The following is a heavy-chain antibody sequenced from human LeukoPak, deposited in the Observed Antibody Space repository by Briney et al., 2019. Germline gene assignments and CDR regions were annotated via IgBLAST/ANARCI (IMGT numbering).Heavy chain of an antibody. D-gene: IGHD3-10*01. V-gene: IGHV3-21*01. J-gene: IGHJ4*02. CDR2: ISSSSSYI. CDR3: ARWYGSGTGRHFDY. Sequence: GGSLRLSCAASGFTFSSYSMNWVRQAPGKGLEWVSSISSSSSYIYYADSVKGRFTISRDNAKNSLYLQMNSLRAEDTAVYYCARWYGSGTGRHFDYWGQGTLVTVSS. CDR1: GFTFSSYS.